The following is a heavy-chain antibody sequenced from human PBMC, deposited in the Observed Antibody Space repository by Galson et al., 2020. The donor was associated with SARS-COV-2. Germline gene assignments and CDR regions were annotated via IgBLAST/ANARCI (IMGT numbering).Heavy chain of an antibody. CDR1: GYTFTSYD. CDR2: MNPNSGNT. Sequence: ASVKVSCKASGYTFTSYDINWVRQATGQGLEWMGWMNPNSGNTGYAQKFQGRVTMTRNTSISTAYMELSSLRSEDTAVYYCARVPDLDYGMDVWGQGTTVTVSS. J-gene: IGHJ6*02. V-gene: IGHV1-8*01. CDR3: ARVPDLDYGMDV.